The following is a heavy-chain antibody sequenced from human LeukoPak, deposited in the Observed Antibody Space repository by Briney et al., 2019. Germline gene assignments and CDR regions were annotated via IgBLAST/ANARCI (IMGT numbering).Heavy chain of an antibody. V-gene: IGHV3-49*04. CDR2: IRSKAYGGTT. Sequence: PGRSLRLSCTASGFTFGDYAMSWVRQAPGKGLEWVGFIRSKAYGGTTEYAASVKGRFTISRDDSKSIAYLQMNSLKTEDTAVYYCTRLYYYDSSGYYPPFYWGQGTLVTVSS. CDR3: TRLYYYDSSGYYPPFY. J-gene: IGHJ4*02. CDR1: GFTFGDYA. D-gene: IGHD3-22*01.